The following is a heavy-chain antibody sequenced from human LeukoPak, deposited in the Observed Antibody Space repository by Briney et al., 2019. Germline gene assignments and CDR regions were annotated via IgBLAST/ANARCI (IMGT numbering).Heavy chain of an antibody. CDR2: ISWNSGSI. D-gene: IGHD5-18*01. V-gene: IGHV3-9*01. CDR3: ARTGARLPGGAFDI. CDR1: GFSFDDYA. J-gene: IGHJ3*02. Sequence: GGSLRLSCAASGFSFDDYAMHWVRQAPGKGLEWVSGISWNSGSIGYADSVKGRFTISRDNAKNSLYLQMNSLRAEDTALYYCARTGARLPGGAFDIWGQGTMVTVSP.